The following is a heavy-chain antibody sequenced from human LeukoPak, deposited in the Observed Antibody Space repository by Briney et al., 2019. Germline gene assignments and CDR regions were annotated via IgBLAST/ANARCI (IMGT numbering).Heavy chain of an antibody. V-gene: IGHV4-39*01. CDR3: ARAARSLGYCSSTSSSCPRDAFDI. D-gene: IGHD2-2*01. J-gene: IGHJ3*02. CDR2: MYYSGTT. CDR1: GGSISSSSYY. Sequence: PSETLSLTCTVSGGSISSSSYYWGWIRQPPGKGLEWIGSMYYSGTTYYNPSLKSRVTISVDTSKNQFSLKLSSVTAADTAVYYCARAARSLGYCSSTSSSCPRDAFDIWGQGTMVTVSS.